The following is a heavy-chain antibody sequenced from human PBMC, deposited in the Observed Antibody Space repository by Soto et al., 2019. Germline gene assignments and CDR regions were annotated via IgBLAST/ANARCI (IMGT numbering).Heavy chain of an antibody. V-gene: IGHV1-18*01. Sequence: ASVKVSCKASGYTFTSYGISWVRQAPGQGLEWMGWISAYNGNTNYAQKLQSRVTMTTDTSTSTAYMELRSLRSDDTAVYYCAREQEQQLEYNWFDPWGQGTLVTVSS. CDR1: GYTFTSYG. CDR3: AREQEQQLEYNWFDP. J-gene: IGHJ5*02. CDR2: ISAYNGNT. D-gene: IGHD6-13*01.